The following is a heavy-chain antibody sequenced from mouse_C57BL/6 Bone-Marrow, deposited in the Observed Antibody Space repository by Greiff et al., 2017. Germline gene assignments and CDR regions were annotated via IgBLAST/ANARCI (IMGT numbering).Heavy chain of an antibody. CDR2: ISSGGSYT. J-gene: IGHJ2*01. CDR3: ARRFYFDY. V-gene: IGHV5-6*02. CDR1: GFTFSSYG. Sequence: EVKLVESGGDLVKPGGSLKLSCAASGFTFSSYGMSWVRQTPDKRLEWVATISSGGSYTYYPDSVKGRFTISRDNATNTLYLQMSSLKSEDTAMYYCARRFYFDYWGQGTTLTVSS.